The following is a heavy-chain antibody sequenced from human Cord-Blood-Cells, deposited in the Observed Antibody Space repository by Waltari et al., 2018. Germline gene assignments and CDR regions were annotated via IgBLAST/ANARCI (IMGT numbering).Heavy chain of an antibody. CDR3: ARRMRSGNLFDY. V-gene: IGHV3-33*01. Sequence: QVQLVESGGGVVQPGRSLRLSCAASGFTFSSYGMHWVRQAPGKGLEWVAVIWYDGSNKDYADSVKGRFTISRDNSKNTLYLQMNSLRAEDTAVYYCARRMRSGNLFDYWGQGTLVTVSS. D-gene: IGHD3-10*01. CDR1: GFTFSSYG. CDR2: IWYDGSNK. J-gene: IGHJ4*02.